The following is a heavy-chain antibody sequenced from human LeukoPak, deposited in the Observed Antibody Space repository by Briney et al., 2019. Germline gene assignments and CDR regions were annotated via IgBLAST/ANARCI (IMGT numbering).Heavy chain of an antibody. Sequence: ASVKVSCKASGYTFTSYGVSWVRQAPGQGLEWMGWISAYNGNTNYAQKLQGRVTMTTDTSTSTAYMELRSLRSDDTAVYYCARDSYYDDSGYRTFDYWGQGTLVTVSS. CDR3: ARDSYYDDSGYRTFDY. CDR2: ISAYNGNT. D-gene: IGHD3-22*01. V-gene: IGHV1-18*01. CDR1: GYTFTSYG. J-gene: IGHJ4*02.